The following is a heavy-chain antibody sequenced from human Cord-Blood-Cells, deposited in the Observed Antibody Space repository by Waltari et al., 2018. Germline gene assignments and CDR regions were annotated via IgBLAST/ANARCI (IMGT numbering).Heavy chain of an antibody. V-gene: IGHV1-8*03. CDR2: MNPNRGNT. CDR3: ARGKYSSSCYDY. D-gene: IGHD6-13*01. Sequence: QVQLVQSGAEVKKPGASVKVSCKASGYTFTSYDLNWVRQATGQGLGWRGWMNPNRGNTGYAQKFQGRVTITRNTSISTAYMELSSLRSEDTAVYYCARGKYSSSCYDYWGQGTLVTVSS. J-gene: IGHJ4*02. CDR1: GYTFTSYD.